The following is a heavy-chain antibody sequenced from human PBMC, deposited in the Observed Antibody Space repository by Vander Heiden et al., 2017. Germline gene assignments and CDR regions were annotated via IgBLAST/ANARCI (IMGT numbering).Heavy chain of an antibody. Sequence: QVQLVQSGAEVKKPGSSVKVPCKVSGGTFSSYAISWVRQAPGQGLEWMGGIIPIFGTANCAQKFQGRVTITADESTSTAYMELSSLRSEDTAVYYCARVGIKRWFDPWGQGTLVTVSS. CDR1: GGTFSSYA. CDR3: ARVGIKRWFDP. J-gene: IGHJ5*02. D-gene: IGHD2-15*01. V-gene: IGHV1-69*01. CDR2: IIPIFGTA.